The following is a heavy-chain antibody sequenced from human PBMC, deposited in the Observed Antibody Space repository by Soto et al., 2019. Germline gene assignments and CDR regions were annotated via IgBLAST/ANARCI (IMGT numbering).Heavy chain of an antibody. V-gene: IGHV1-18*01. Sequence: ASVKVSCKASGYTFINYGISWVRQAPGQGLEWMGWISGYNGNLNYAQKIQGRITMTTDASTTTAYMELRSLRSADTAVYYCARDGISGEEHFESWGPGTMVNV. CDR3: ARDGISGEEHFES. J-gene: IGHJ3*02. CDR2: ISGYNGNL. CDR1: GYTFINYG. D-gene: IGHD1-20*01.